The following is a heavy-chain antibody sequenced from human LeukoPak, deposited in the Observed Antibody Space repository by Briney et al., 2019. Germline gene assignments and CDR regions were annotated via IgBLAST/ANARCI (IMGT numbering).Heavy chain of an antibody. CDR3: AKEHMVRGVSYYYYMDV. V-gene: IGHV4-59*01. CDR2: VSYSGST. J-gene: IGHJ6*03. D-gene: IGHD3-10*01. CDR1: GGSISGSY. Sequence: WETLSLTCSVSGGSISGSYWNWIRQPPGKGLEWIGYVSYSGSTNYNPSLKSRVTISVDTSKNQFSLKLSSVTAADTAVYYCAKEHMVRGVSYYYYMDVWGKGTTVTVS.